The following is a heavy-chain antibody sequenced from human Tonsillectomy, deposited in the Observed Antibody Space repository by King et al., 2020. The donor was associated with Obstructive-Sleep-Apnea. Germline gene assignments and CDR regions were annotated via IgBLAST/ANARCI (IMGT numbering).Heavy chain of an antibody. V-gene: IGHV1-24*01. CDR2: FYPEDGET. CDR1: GYTLTELS. CDR3: ATPFGGYYYGMDV. J-gene: IGHJ6*02. Sequence: VQLVQSGAEVTKPGASVKVSCKVSGYTLTELSMHWVRQAPGKGLELMGGFYPEDGETIYAQKFQGSITMTEDTSTDTAYIELSSLRSEDTAVYYCATPFGGYYYGMDVWGQGTTVTVSS. D-gene: IGHD3-16*01.